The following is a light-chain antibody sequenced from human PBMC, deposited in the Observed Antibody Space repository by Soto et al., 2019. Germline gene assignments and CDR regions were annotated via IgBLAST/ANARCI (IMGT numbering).Light chain of an antibody. CDR2: KAS. CDR3: QQYNTYPWT. Sequence: DIQLTQSPSLLSASVGDRVTITCRASQGISSYLAWYQQKPGKAPKLLIYKASSLESGVPSRFSGSGSGTEFTLTISSLQPDDFVTYYCQQYNTYPWTFGQGTKVDIK. J-gene: IGKJ1*01. CDR1: QGISSY. V-gene: IGKV1-9*01.